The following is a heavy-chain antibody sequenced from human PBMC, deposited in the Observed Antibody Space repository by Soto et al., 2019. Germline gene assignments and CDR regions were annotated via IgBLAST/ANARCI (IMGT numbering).Heavy chain of an antibody. V-gene: IGHV5-51*01. CDR3: AKGQWELTRGIDY. D-gene: IGHD1-26*01. Sequence: AESLIISCKASGYSFTSYWIGWVRQMPGKGLEWMGIIYPGDSEIRYSPAFQGQVTMSADKSTSTAYLQWNSLRAEDTAVYYCAKGQWELTRGIDYWGQGTLVTVYS. CDR1: GYSFTSYW. CDR2: IYPGDSEI. J-gene: IGHJ4*02.